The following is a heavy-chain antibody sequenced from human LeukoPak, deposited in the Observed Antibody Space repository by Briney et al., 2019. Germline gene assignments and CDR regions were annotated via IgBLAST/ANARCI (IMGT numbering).Heavy chain of an antibody. Sequence: ASVKISCKASGGTFSSYAISWVRQAPGQGLEWMGIINPSGGSTSYAQKFQGRVTMTRDTSTSTVYMELSSLRSEDTAVYYCAREGIQLWPTGYWGQGTLVTVSS. CDR3: AREGIQLWPTGY. CDR2: INPSGGST. D-gene: IGHD5-18*01. J-gene: IGHJ4*02. CDR1: GGTFSSYA. V-gene: IGHV1-46*01.